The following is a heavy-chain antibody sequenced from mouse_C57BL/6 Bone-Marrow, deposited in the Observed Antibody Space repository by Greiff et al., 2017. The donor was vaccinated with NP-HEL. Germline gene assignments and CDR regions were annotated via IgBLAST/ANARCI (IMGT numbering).Heavy chain of an antibody. CDR3: ALLLRFPRAY. J-gene: IGHJ3*01. D-gene: IGHD1-1*01. CDR1: GYTFTDYN. V-gene: IGHV1-22*01. Sequence: EVQLQESGPELVKPGASVKMSCKASGYTFTDYNMHWVKQSHGKSLEWIGYINPNNGGTSYNQKFKGKATLTVNKSSSTAYMELRSLTSEDSAVYYCALLLRFPRAYWGQGTLVTVSA. CDR2: INPNNGGT.